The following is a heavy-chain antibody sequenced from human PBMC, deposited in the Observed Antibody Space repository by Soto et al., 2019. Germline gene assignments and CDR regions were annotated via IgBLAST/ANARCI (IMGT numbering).Heavy chain of an antibody. V-gene: IGHV3-23*01. CDR2: ISGSGGST. CDR1: GFTFSSYA. CDR3: AKNYFLKGRSSSSLKDY. Sequence: GGSLRLSCAASGFTFSSYAMSWVRQAPGKGLEWVSAISGSGGSTYYADSVKGRFTISRDNSKNTLYLQMNSLRAEDTAVYYCAKNYFLKGRSSSSLKDYWGQGTLVTVSS. D-gene: IGHD6-6*01. J-gene: IGHJ4*02.